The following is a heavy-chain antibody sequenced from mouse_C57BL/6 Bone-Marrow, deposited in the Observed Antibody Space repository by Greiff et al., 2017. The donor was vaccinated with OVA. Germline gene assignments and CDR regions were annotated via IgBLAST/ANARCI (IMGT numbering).Heavy chain of an antibody. J-gene: IGHJ4*01. CDR1: GYTFTSYW. CDR3: ARGGVLLKEYYYAMDY. V-gene: IGHV1-53*01. D-gene: IGHD2-14*01. CDR2: INPSNGGT. Sequence: QVQLKQPGTELVKPGASVKLSCKASGYTFTSYWMHWVKQRPGQGLEWIGNINPSNGGTNYNEKFKSKATLTVDKSSSTAYMQLSSLTSEDSAVYYCARGGVLLKEYYYAMDYWGQGTSVTVSS.